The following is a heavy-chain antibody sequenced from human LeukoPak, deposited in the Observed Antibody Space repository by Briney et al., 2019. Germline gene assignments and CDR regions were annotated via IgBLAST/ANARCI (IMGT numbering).Heavy chain of an antibody. CDR1: GFTFSSYA. V-gene: IGHV3-7*01. D-gene: IGHD3-10*01. CDR2: IKQDGSEK. CDR3: ARDRKVRGFDY. J-gene: IGHJ4*02. Sequence: GGSLRLSCAASGFTFSSYAMSWVRQAPGKGLEWVANIKQDGSEKYYVDSVKGRFTISRDNAKNSLYLQMNSLRAEDTAVYYCARDRKVRGFDYWGQGTLVTVSS.